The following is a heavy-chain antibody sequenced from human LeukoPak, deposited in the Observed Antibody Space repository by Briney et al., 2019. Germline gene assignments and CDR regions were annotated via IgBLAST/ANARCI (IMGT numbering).Heavy chain of an antibody. CDR2: INPRGGIT. CDR1: GNTFTSHY. CDR3: ASGYCSGGSCYSPSDY. J-gene: IGHJ4*02. D-gene: IGHD2-15*01. V-gene: IGHV1-46*01. Sequence: ASVKVSCTASGNTFTSHYLHWVRQAPSQGVEWMGMINPRGGITDYAQNFQGRVSMTRDVSTNTVYMELSSLRSEDTAVYYCASGYCSGGSCYSPSDYWGQGTLVTVSS.